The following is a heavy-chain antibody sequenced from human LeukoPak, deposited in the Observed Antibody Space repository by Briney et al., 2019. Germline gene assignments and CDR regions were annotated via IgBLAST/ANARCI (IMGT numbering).Heavy chain of an antibody. V-gene: IGHV3-21*01. CDR2: ISSSSSYI. Sequence: GGSLRLSCAASGFTLSSYSMNWVRQAPGKGLEWVSSISSSSSYIYYADSVKGRFTISRDNAKNSLYLQMNSLRAEDAAVYYCARCYYYDSSGYYGQPIDYWGQGTLVTVSS. CDR1: GFTLSSYS. J-gene: IGHJ4*02. D-gene: IGHD3-22*01. CDR3: ARCYYYDSSGYYGQPIDY.